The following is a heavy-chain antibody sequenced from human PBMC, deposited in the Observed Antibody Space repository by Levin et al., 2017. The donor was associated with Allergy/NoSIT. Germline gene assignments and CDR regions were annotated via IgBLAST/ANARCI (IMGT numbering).Heavy chain of an antibody. CDR3: ARTNPYNFYGLDV. CDR2: INDSAGTN. V-gene: IGHV3-11*01. Sequence: GGSLRLSCTASGFIFRDFYMSWIRKAPGKRLEWLAYINDSAGTNYYGDSVKGRFTISRDNAKNSLYLQMNNLKDEDTAVYYCARTNPYNFYGLDVWGQGTTVTVSS. CDR1: GFIFRDFY. J-gene: IGHJ6*02. D-gene: IGHD2-2*02.